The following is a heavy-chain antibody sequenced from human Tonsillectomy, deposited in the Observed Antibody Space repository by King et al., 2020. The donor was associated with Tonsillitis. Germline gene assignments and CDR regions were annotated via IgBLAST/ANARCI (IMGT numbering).Heavy chain of an antibody. CDR1: GFTVSANY. V-gene: IGHV3-66*01. D-gene: IGHD2-15*01. CDR3: ASEAILVARSDAFDI. J-gene: IGHJ3*02. Sequence: VQLVESGGGLVQPGGSLRLSCAASGFTVSANYMSWVRQAPGKGLEWVSVIYIDGSPYYADSVKGRFTVSRDNSKNTVYLQMNSLRVEDTAVYFCASEAILVARSDAFDIWGQGTMATVSS. CDR2: IYIDGSP.